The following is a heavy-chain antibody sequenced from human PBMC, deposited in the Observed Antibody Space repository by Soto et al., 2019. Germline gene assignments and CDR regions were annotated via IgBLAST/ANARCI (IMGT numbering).Heavy chain of an antibody. CDR3: ARSSSYYFIDAY. V-gene: IGHV1-3*05. CDR2: INAGNGNT. Sequence: QVQLVQSGAEEKKPGASVKVSCKDSGYTFTSYAMHWLRQAPGQRLEWMGWINAGNGNTKYSQKFQVRVTITRDTSPSKAYMQLLSLRSEDTAVYYCARSSSYYFIDAYWAQGTLVTVAS. J-gene: IGHJ4*02. CDR1: GYTFTSYA. D-gene: IGHD3-22*01.